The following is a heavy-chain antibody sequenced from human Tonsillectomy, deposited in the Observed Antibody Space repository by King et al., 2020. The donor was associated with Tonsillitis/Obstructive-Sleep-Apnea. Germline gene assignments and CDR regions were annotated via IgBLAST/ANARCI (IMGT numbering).Heavy chain of an antibody. CDR3: ARVNYGDYAGYHYYYLDV. CDR1: GGSVRSGSFY. D-gene: IGHD4-17*01. J-gene: IGHJ6*03. V-gene: IGHV4-61*01. CDR2: IYYSGST. Sequence: QLQESGPGLVKPSETLSLTCTVSGGSVRSGSFYWSWIRQPPGQGLEWIGYIYYSGSTNYNPSLKSRFTISVDTSKNQFSLKLSSVTAADTAVYYCARVNYGDYAGYHYYYLDVWGKGSTVTVSS.